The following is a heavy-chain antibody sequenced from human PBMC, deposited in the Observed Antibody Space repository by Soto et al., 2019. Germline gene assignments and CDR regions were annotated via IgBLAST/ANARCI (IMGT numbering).Heavy chain of an antibody. D-gene: IGHD3-10*01. CDR2: ISYDGSNK. Sequence: QVQLVESGGGVVQPGRSLRLSCAASGFTFSSYAMHWVRQAPGKGLEWVAVISYDGSNKYYADSVKGRFTISRDNSKNKVYLQMNSLRAEDTAVYYCARDLEYYYGSGRTDYYYGMDVWGQGTTVTVSS. V-gene: IGHV3-30-3*01. CDR1: GFTFSSYA. CDR3: ARDLEYYYGSGRTDYYYGMDV. J-gene: IGHJ6*02.